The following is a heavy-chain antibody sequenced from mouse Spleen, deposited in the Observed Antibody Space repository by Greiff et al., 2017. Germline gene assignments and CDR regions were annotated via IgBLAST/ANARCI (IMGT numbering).Heavy chain of an antibody. V-gene: IGHV1-4*01. CDR1: GYTFTSYT. D-gene: IGHD2-10*02. CDR2: INPSSGYT. CDR3: ARGGYGNYDYYAMDY. J-gene: IGHJ4*01. Sequence: VQLQQSGAELARPGASVKMSCKASGYTFTSYTMHWVKQRPGQGLEWIGYINPSSGYTKYNQKFKDKATLTADKSSSTAYMQLSSLTSEDSAVYYCARGGYGNYDYYAMDYWGQGTSVTVSS.